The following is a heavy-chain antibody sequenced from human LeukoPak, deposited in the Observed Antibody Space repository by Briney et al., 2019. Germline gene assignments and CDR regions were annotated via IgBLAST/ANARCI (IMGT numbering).Heavy chain of an antibody. J-gene: IGHJ3*01. D-gene: IGHD4-23*01. Sequence: PSETLSLTCTVSGGSISSSSYYWGWIRQPPGKGLEWIGSIYYSGSTYYNPSLKSRVTISVDTSKNQFSLKLSSVTAADTAVYYCARVDYGGYWGQGTMVTVSS. CDR3: ARVDYGGY. V-gene: IGHV4-39*07. CDR2: IYYSGST. CDR1: GGSISSSSYY.